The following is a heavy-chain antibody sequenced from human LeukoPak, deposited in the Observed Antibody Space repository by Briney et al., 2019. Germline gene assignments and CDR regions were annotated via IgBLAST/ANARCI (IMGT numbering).Heavy chain of an antibody. J-gene: IGHJ4*02. CDR3: ARGADYYDSSGYPDN. Sequence: GESLRISCKGSGYSFTSYWISWVRQMPGKGPEWMGRIDPRDSYTNYSPSFRGHVTISADKSITTAYLQWSSLKASDTAMYYCARGADYYDSSGYPDNWGQGTLVTVSS. CDR1: GYSFTSYW. V-gene: IGHV5-10-1*01. CDR2: IDPRDSYT. D-gene: IGHD3-22*01.